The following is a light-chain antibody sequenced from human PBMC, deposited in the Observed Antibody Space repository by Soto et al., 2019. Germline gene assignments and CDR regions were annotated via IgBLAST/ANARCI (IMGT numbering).Light chain of an antibody. V-gene: IGKV1-5*03. Sequence: IQVPHSPSTLSASVGDRVTITCRASQSISAWLAWYQQKPGKAPKLLIFKASTLESGVPSRFSGSGSGTEFTLTISSLQPDDFAVYYCQQYHNTPITFGQGTRLEI. CDR2: KAS. CDR1: QSISAW. CDR3: QQYHNTPIT. J-gene: IGKJ5*01.